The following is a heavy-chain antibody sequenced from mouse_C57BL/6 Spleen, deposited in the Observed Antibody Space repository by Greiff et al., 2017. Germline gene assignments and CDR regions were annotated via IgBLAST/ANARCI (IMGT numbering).Heavy chain of an antibody. J-gene: IGHJ1*03. CDR1: GYTFTDYE. Sequence: QVQLQQSGAELVRPGASVTLSCKASGYTFTDYEMHWVKQTPVHGLEWIGAIDPETGGTAYNQKFKGKAILTADNSSSTAYMELRSLTSEDSAVYYCTRGMDYYGIYWYFDVWGTGTTVTVSS. V-gene: IGHV1-15*01. D-gene: IGHD1-1*01. CDR3: TRGMDYYGIYWYFDV. CDR2: IDPETGGT.